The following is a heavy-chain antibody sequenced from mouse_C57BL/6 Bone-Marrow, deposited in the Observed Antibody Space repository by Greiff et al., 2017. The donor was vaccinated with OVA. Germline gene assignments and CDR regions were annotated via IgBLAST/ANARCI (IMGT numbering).Heavy chain of an antibody. CDR3: ARSGIYYGNYYAMDY. V-gene: IGHV1-78*01. CDR2: IYPRDGST. CDR1: GYTFTDHT. J-gene: IGHJ4*01. Sequence: VQLVESDAELVKPGASVKISCKVSGYTFTDHTIHWMKQRPEQGLEWIGYIYPRDGSTKYNEKFKGKATLTADKSSSTAYMQLNSLTSEDSAVYFCARSGIYYGNYYAMDYWGQGTSVTVSS. D-gene: IGHD2-1*01.